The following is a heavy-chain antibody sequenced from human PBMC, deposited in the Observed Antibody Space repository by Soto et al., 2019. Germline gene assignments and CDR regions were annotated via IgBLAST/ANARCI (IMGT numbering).Heavy chain of an antibody. V-gene: IGHV1-24*01. CDR2: FDTEDGET. J-gene: IGHJ6*02. CDR3: AKRSIVVAGDYYYYDGMDV. CDR1: GYTLTELS. D-gene: IGHD6-19*01. Sequence: ASVKVSCKVSGYTLTELSMHWVRQAPGKGLEWMGGFDTEDGETIYAQKFQGRVTITADESTSTAYMELSSLRSEDTAVYYCAKRSIVVAGDYYYYDGMDVWGQGTTVTVSS.